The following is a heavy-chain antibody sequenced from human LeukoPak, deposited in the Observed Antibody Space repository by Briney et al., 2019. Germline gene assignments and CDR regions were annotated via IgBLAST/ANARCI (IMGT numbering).Heavy chain of an antibody. V-gene: IGHV3-74*01. D-gene: IGHD1-1*01. CDR3: ARGGVPYSFDF. CDR1: GFTFSSYA. J-gene: IGHJ4*02. Sequence: GRSLRLSCAVSGFTFSSYAMHWVRQAPGKGLVWVSHINGDGSTTGYADSVKGRFTISRDNAKNTLYLQMNSLRADDTAVYYCARGGVPYSFDFWGQGTLVTVSS. CDR2: INGDGSTT.